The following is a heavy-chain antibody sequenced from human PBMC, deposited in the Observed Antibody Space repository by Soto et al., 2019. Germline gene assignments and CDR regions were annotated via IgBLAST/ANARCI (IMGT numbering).Heavy chain of an antibody. V-gene: IGHV2-26*01. CDR1: KFSLSNARMS. CDR2: IFSNDAK. Sequence: GTGATQVNPADTVTLTCTDSKFSLSNARMSVSWIRQPPGKALEWLAHIFSNDAKSYSASLKNRLTISKDTSKSQVVLTMTKMDPVDTATYYCARIRGWGWLGPNDYWGQGTLVTVSS. CDR3: ARIRGWGWLGPNDY. D-gene: IGHD3-10*01. J-gene: IGHJ4*02.